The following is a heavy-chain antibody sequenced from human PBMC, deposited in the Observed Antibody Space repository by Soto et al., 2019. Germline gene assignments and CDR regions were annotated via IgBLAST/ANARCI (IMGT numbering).Heavy chain of an antibody. CDR2: IIPIFGTA. J-gene: IGHJ4*02. Sequence: SVKVSCKASGRTFSSYAISWVRQAPGQGLEWMGGIIPIFGTANYAQKFQGRVTITADESASTAYMELSSLRSEDTAVYYCARVPPNVSPGNSEFDYWGQGTRVTVSS. CDR3: ARVPPNVSPGNSEFDY. V-gene: IGHV1-69*13. CDR1: GRTFSSYA. D-gene: IGHD1-26*01.